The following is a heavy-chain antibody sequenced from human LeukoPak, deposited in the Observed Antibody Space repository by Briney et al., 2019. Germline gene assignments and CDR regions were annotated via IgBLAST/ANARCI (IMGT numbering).Heavy chain of an antibody. CDR2: IKQDGSEK. D-gene: IGHD6-19*01. J-gene: IGHJ4*02. CDR3: ARDNLSPWHSSGWYDY. V-gene: IGHV3-7*01. Sequence: GGSLRLSCAASGFTFSSYWMSWVRQAPGKGLEWVANIKQDGSEKYYVDSVKGRFTISRDNAKNSLYLQMNSLRAEDTAVYYCARDNLSPWHSSGWYDYWGQGTLVTVSS. CDR1: GFTFSSYW.